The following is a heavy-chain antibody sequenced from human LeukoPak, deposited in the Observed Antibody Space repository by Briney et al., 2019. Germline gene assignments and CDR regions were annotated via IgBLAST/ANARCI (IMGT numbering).Heavy chain of an antibody. CDR2: IYHTVST. J-gene: IGHJ4*02. V-gene: IGHV4-38-2*02. D-gene: IGHD3-22*01. Sequence: PSETLSLTCTVSGYSISSGYYWGWIRQPPGKGLEWIGSIYHTVSTFYNPSLKSRVTISVDTSKNQFSLKLSSVTAADTAVYYCARGSSSGYYYERKRFDYWGQGTLVTVSS. CDR1: GYSISSGYY. CDR3: ARGSSSGYYYERKRFDY.